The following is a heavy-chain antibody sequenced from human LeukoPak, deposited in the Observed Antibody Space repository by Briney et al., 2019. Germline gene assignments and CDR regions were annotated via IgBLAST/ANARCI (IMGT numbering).Heavy chain of an antibody. CDR2: ISSSSSYI. D-gene: IGHD2-15*01. Sequence: PGGSLRLSCAASGFTFSSYSTNWVRQAPGKGLEWVSSISSSSSYIYYADSVKGRFTISRDNAKNSLYLQMNSLRAEDTAVYYCARDRGDIVAHLDYWGQGTLVTVSS. CDR3: ARDRGDIVAHLDY. CDR1: GFTFSSYS. J-gene: IGHJ4*02. V-gene: IGHV3-21*01.